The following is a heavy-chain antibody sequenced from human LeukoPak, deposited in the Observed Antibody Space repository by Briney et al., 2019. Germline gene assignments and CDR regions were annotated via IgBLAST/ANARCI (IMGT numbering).Heavy chain of an antibody. CDR1: GFSFSSYA. D-gene: IGHD5-18*01. V-gene: IGHV3-30*04. CDR3: AKGSGYSYGKTSDY. CDR2: ISYDGTYK. Sequence: GGSLRLSCAASGFSFSSYAIHWVRQAPGQGLEWVAVISYDGTYKYYADSVKGRFTISRDNSKNTLYLQMNSLRAEDTAVYYCAKGSGYSYGKTSDYWGQGTLVTVSS. J-gene: IGHJ4*02.